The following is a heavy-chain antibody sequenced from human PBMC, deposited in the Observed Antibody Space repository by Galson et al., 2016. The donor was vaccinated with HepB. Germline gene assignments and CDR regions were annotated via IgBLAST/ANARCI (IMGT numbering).Heavy chain of an antibody. D-gene: IGHD7-27*01. Sequence: SLRLSCAASGFTFSSYAMSWVRQAPGKGLEWVSGTSGRDGRTYYADSVKGRFTISRDNSKNTLYLQINSLRAEDTAVYYCAKGEVWGSRYFYGVDVWGQGTTVTVSS. CDR1: GFTFSSYA. CDR2: TSGRDGRT. CDR3: AKGEVWGSRYFYGVDV. V-gene: IGHV3-23*01. J-gene: IGHJ6*02.